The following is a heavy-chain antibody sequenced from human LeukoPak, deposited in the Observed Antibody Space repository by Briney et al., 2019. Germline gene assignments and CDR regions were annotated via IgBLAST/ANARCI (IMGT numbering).Heavy chain of an antibody. Sequence: SETLSLTCTVSGGPISSSSYYWGWIRQPPGKGLEWIGSIYYSGSTYYNPSLKSRVTISVDTSKNQFSLKLSSVTAADTAVYYCARGFGSGSYYTTYFDYWGQGTLVTVSS. J-gene: IGHJ4*02. V-gene: IGHV4-39*07. D-gene: IGHD3-10*01. CDR3: ARGFGSGSYYTTYFDY. CDR2: IYYSGST. CDR1: GGPISSSSYY.